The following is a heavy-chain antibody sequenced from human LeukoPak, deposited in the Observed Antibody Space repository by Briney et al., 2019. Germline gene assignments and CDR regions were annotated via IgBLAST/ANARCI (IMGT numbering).Heavy chain of an antibody. CDR3: SRDEYDYVWGSYTRVYYFDY. CDR1: GFTFSSYW. J-gene: IGHJ4*02. V-gene: IGHV3-7*01. Sequence: GGSLRLSRAASGFTFSSYWMSWVRQAPGKGLEWVANIKQDGSEKYYVDSVKGRFTISRDNAKNSLYQQMNSLRAEDTAVYYCSRDEYDYVWGSYTRVYYFDYWGQGTLVTVSS. CDR2: IKQDGSEK. D-gene: IGHD3-16*01.